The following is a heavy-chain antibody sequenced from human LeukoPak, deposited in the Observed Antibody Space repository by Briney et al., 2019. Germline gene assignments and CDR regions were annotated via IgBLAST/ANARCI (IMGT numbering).Heavy chain of an antibody. CDR1: GGSISSSSYY. J-gene: IGHJ4*02. CDR2: IYYSGSP. V-gene: IGHV4-39*07. D-gene: IGHD1-1*01. CDR3: ARVSATTPFDC. Sequence: PSETLSLTCTVSGGSISSSSYYWGWIRQPPGKGLEWIWSIYYSGSPNYNPSLESRVTISVDKSKNQFSLKLSSVTAADTAVYFCARVSATTPFDCWGQGILVTVYS.